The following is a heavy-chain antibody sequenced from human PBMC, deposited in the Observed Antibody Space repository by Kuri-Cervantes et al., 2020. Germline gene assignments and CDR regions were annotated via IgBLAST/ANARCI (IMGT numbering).Heavy chain of an antibody. CDR2: IYYSGST. J-gene: IGHJ4*02. Sequence: SETLSLTCTVSGGSISSSSYYWGWIRQPPGKGLEWIGSIYYSGSTYYNPSLKSRVTISVDTSKNQFSLKLSSVTAADTAVYYCARHSSIAAAGKGGNYWGQGTLVTVSS. CDR1: GGSISSSSYY. CDR3: ARHSSIAAAGKGGNY. V-gene: IGHV4-39*01. D-gene: IGHD6-13*01.